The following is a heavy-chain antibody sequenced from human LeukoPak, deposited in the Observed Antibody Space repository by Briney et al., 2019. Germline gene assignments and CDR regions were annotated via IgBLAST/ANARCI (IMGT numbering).Heavy chain of an antibody. D-gene: IGHD1-26*01. CDR2: IRSSGTAI. Sequence: PGGSLRLSCAASGFTFSSYEMNWVRQAPGKGLEWVSYIRSSGTAIYYADSVKGRFTISRDDAKNSLYLQMNSLRAEDTAVYYCARDKGSDGIDFWGQGTRVTVSS. CDR1: GFTFSSYE. V-gene: IGHV3-48*03. J-gene: IGHJ4*02. CDR3: ARDKGSDGIDF.